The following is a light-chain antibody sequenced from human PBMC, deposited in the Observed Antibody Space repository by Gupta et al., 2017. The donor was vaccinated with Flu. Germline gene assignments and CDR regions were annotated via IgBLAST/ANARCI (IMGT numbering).Light chain of an antibody. V-gene: IGKV1-39*01. Sequence: SSLSAFVGDRVTITCRASQSISNYLSWYQHKPGKAPKLLIYAASSLQSGVPSRFSGSGSGTDFTLTISSLQPEDFATYFCQQSYSTPRLTFGPGTKVDIK. J-gene: IGKJ3*01. CDR3: QQSYSTPRLT. CDR1: QSISNY. CDR2: AAS.